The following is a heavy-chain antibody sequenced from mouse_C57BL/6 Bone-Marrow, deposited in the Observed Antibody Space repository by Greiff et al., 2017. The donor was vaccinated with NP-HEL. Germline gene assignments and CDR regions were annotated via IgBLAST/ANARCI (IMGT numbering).Heavy chain of an antibody. CDR2: IWSGGST. J-gene: IGHJ3*01. CDR3: ARIGDYGAWFAY. V-gene: IGHV2-2*01. CDR1: GFSLTSYG. D-gene: IGHD2-4*01. Sequence: VQLQQSGPGLVQPSQSLSITCTVSGFSLTSYGVHWVRQSPGKGLEWLGVIWSGGSTDYNAAFISRLSISKDNSKSQVFFKMNSLQADDTARYYCARIGDYGAWFAYWGQGTLVTVSA.